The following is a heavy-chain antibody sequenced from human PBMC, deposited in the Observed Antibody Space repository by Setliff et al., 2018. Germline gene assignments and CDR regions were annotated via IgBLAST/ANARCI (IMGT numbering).Heavy chain of an antibody. CDR2: IKKDGSIK. CDR3: SRDLQGSGDYVVDY. Sequence: GGSLRLSCEASGFTFRGYWMSWVRQAPGKGLEWVANIKKDGSIKYYLDSVRGRFTISRDNAENSLTLQMNSLRVEDTAVYYCSRDLQGSGDYVVDYWGQGTLVTVSS. CDR1: GFTFRGYW. J-gene: IGHJ4*02. V-gene: IGHV3-7*01. D-gene: IGHD4-17*01.